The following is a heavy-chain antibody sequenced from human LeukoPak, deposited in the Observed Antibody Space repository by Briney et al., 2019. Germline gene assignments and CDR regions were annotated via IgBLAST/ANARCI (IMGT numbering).Heavy chain of an antibody. CDR1: GFSFSSHG. D-gene: IGHD2-8*02. J-gene: IGHJ6*02. Sequence: SGGSLRLSCGASGFSFSSHGMSWVRQPPGKGLEWVSGISGSGADTYYGDSLKGRFTISRDNSKNTLYLQMNSLRAEGTAIYYCAKYGAYWFPDVWGQGTTVTVSS. CDR2: ISGSGADT. V-gene: IGHV3-23*01. CDR3: AKYGAYWFPDV.